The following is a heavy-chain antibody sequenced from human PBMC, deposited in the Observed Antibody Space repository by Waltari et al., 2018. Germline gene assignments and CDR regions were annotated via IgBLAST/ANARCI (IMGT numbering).Heavy chain of an antibody. CDR3: APLPGGSGQTFDY. Sequence: EVQLVQSGAEVKKPGATVKISCKASGYTFIDYFMHWVQQAPGKGLEWVGRIDPEDGETVDAEKFQGRVTITADTSTDTSYLVLSSLRSDDTAVYYCAPLPGGSGQTFDYWGQGTLLTVSS. V-gene: IGHV1-69-2*01. CDR2: IDPEDGET. J-gene: IGHJ4*02. CDR1: GYTFIDYF. D-gene: IGHD3-10*01.